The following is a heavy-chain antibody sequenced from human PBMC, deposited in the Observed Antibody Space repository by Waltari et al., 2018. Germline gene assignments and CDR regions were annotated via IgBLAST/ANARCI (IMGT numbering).Heavy chain of an antibody. Sequence: QVQLQQWGAGLLKPSETLSLTCAVYGGSFSGYYWSWIRQPPGKGLEWIGEINHSGRTNYNPSLKSRVTISVDTSKNQFSLKLSSVTAADTAVYYCAREPYGSGSYPVGGYWGQGTLVTVSS. CDR3: AREPYGSGSYPVGGY. V-gene: IGHV4-34*01. CDR1: GGSFSGYY. CDR2: INHSGRT. J-gene: IGHJ4*02. D-gene: IGHD3-10*01.